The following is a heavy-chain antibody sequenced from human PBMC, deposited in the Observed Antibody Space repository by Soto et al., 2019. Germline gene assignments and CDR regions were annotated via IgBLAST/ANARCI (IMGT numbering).Heavy chain of an antibody. J-gene: IGHJ4*02. D-gene: IGHD3-16*02. V-gene: IGHV1-2*04. CDR2: INPNSGGT. CDR1: GYTFTGYY. Sequence: ASLKVSCKASGYTFTGYYMHWVRQAPGQGLEWMGWINPNSGGTNYAQKFQGWVTMTRDTSISTAYMELSRLRSDDTAVYYCERGAPIWGSYRHADYWGQGTLVNVSS. CDR3: ERGAPIWGSYRHADY.